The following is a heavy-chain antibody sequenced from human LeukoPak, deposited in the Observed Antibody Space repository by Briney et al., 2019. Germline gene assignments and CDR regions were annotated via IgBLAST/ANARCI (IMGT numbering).Heavy chain of an antibody. CDR3: ARGGIAARPILYWYFDL. J-gene: IGHJ2*01. V-gene: IGHV4-61*05. D-gene: IGHD6-6*01. CDR1: GGSISSSSYY. CDR2: IYYSGST. Sequence: SETLSLTCIVSGGSISSSSYYWGWIRQPPGKGPEWIGYIYYSGSTNYNPSLKSRVTISVDTSKNQFSLKLSSVTAADTAVYYCARGGIAARPILYWYFDLWGRGTLVTVSS.